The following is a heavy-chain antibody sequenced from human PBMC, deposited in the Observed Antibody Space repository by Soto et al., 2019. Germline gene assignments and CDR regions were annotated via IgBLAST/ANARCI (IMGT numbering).Heavy chain of an antibody. J-gene: IGHJ4*02. CDR3: ASTAGADYTFDY. CDR1: GGSSTSSSGH. Sequence: SQTQSLPWAVSGGSSTSSSGHCSLQHQAPGSKTGWIAPISYRGNTYYSPSLESRVTISADTSKNQLSLNLRSVTAAVTAVYYCASTAGADYTFDYWGKGILVSVSS. CDR2: ISYRGNT. D-gene: IGHD4-4*01. V-gene: IGHV4-39*01.